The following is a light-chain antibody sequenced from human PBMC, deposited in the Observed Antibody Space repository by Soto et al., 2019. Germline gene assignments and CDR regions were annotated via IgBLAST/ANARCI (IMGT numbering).Light chain of an antibody. V-gene: IGKV4-1*01. CDR1: QSVLYSSNNKNY. CDR2: WAS. CDR3: QQYYSTPYT. Sequence: DIVMTQSPDSLAVSLCERATINCKSSQSVLYSSNNKNYLAWYQQKPGQPPKLLIYWASTRESGVTDRFSGSGSGTDFTLTISSLQAEDVAVYYCQQYYSTPYTFGQGNKLEIK. J-gene: IGKJ2*01.